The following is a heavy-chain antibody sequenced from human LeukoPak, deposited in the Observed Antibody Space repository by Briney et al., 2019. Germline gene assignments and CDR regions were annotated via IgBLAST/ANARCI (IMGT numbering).Heavy chain of an antibody. CDR1: GYTFSSYG. V-gene: IGHV1-18*01. CDR3: ARDGYSSSWPYYFDY. CDR2: ISGYNGNT. J-gene: IGHJ4*02. D-gene: IGHD6-13*01. Sequence: GASEKVSRKTSGYTFSSYGITWVRQAPGQGLEWMGWISGYNGNTNYAQKFQGRVTMTTDTSTSTAYMELRSLRSDDTAVYYCARDGYSSSWPYYFDYWGQGTLVTVSS.